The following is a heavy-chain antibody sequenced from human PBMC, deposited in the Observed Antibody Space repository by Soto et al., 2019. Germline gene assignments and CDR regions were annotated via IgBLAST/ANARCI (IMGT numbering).Heavy chain of an antibody. CDR3: ARGSLY. Sequence: QAGGSLRLSCAASGFTFSSYSMNWVRQAPGKGLECVSIIYSADNTFYVDSVKGRFIISRDNSKNTVYLQMNSLRADDTAVYYCARGSLYWGQGTLVTVSS. J-gene: IGHJ4*01. CDR2: IYSADNT. CDR1: GFTFSSYS. V-gene: IGHV3-66*01.